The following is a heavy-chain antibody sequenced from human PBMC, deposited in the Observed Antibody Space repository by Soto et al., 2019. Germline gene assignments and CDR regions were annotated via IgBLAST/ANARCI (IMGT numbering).Heavy chain of an antibody. D-gene: IGHD2-15*01. J-gene: IGHJ4*02. CDR2: INPYNGNA. CDR3: ARDLSVVDATWAFGH. CDR1: GYTYTSYG. V-gene: IGHV1-18*01. Sequence: ASVKVSCKASGYTYTSYGISWVGQAPAKRPEGMGWINPYNGNANYAQKLQGRVAMTTDTSTSPAYMQLRRLRADDTAVYYCARDLSVVDATWAFGHRGQGTLGTVSS.